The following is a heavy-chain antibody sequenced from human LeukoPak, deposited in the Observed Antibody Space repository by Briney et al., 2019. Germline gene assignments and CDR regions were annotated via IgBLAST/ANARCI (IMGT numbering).Heavy chain of an antibody. CDR2: ISGSGGST. D-gene: IGHD3-9*01. V-gene: IGHV3-23*01. Sequence: PGGALELSCAASGFPFSRYGMSRGRPGPGKGGGWGSAISGSGGSTYYADSVKGRFTISRDNSKNTLYLQMNSLRAEDTAVYYCAKDPSFDILTGYELDHWGQGTLVTVSS. J-gene: IGHJ5*02. CDR1: GFPFSRYG. CDR3: AKDPSFDILTGYELDH.